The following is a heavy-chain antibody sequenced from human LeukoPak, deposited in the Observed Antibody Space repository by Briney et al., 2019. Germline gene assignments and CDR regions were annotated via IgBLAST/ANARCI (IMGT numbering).Heavy chain of an antibody. D-gene: IGHD3-10*01. V-gene: IGHV4-59*08. CDR3: ASNYYGSGSLDY. CDR2: IYYSGST. CDR1: GGSITSYY. Sequence: KPSETLSLTCTVSGGSITSYYWSWIRQPPGKGLEWIGYIYYSGSTNYNPSLKSRVTISVDASKNQFSLKLSSVTAADTAVYYCASNYYGSGSLDYWGQGNLVTVSS. J-gene: IGHJ4*02.